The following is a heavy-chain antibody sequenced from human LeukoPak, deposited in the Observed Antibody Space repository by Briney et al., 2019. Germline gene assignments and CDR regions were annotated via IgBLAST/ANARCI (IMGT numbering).Heavy chain of an antibody. J-gene: IGHJ6*03. CDR2: INHSGST. V-gene: IGHV4-34*01. CDR3: ARVVVAAMFDYYYYMDV. D-gene: IGHD2-21*02. CDR1: GGSFSGYY. Sequence: SETLSLTCAVYGGSFSGYYWSWIRQPPGKGLEWIGEINHSGSTNYNPSLKSRVTMSVDTSKNHFSLRLRSVTAADTAVYYCARVVVAAMFDYYYYMDVWGKGTTVTVSS.